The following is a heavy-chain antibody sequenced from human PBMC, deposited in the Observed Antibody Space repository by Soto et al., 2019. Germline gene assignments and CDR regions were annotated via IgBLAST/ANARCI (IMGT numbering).Heavy chain of an antibody. CDR1: GFSLSTSGVG. V-gene: IGHV2-5*02. Sequence: SGPTLVNPTQTLTLTCTFSGFSLSTSGVGVGWIRQPPGKALEWLALIYWDDDKRYSPSLKSRLTITKDTSKNQVVLTMTNMDPVDTATYYCAHTQGYCISTSCSRDNWFDSWGQGTLVTVS. CDR3: AHTQGYCISTSCSRDNWFDS. D-gene: IGHD2-2*01. J-gene: IGHJ5*01. CDR2: IYWDDDK.